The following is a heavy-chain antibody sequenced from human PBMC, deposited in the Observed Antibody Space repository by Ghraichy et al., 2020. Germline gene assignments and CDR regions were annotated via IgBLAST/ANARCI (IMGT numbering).Heavy chain of an antibody. CDR2: IYYSGST. V-gene: IGHV4-39*01. Sequence: SETLSLTCTVSGGSISSSSYYWGWIRQPPGKGLEWIGSIYYSGSTYYNPSLKSRVTISVDTSKNQFSLKLSSVTAADTAVYYCAREDIVVVPAALGGENWFDPWGQGTLVTVSS. CDR1: GGSISSSSYY. CDR3: AREDIVVVPAALGGENWFDP. D-gene: IGHD2-2*01. J-gene: IGHJ5*02.